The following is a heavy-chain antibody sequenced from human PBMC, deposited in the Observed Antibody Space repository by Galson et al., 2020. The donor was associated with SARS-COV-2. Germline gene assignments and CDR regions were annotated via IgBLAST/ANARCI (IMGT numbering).Heavy chain of an antibody. V-gene: IGHV4-34*01. CDR1: GESFSDYY. CDR2: FNHGGST. Sequence: SETLSLTCAVYGESFSDYYWTWIRQSPGKGLEWIGDFNHGGSTNYNPSLKSRVTISIDTSKNHFSLKLTSVIAADTAVYYCARGFRRRYRNNSPIFYWFDPWGQGTLVIVSS. CDR3: ARGFRRRYRNNSPIFYWFDP. D-gene: IGHD1-1*01. J-gene: IGHJ5*02.